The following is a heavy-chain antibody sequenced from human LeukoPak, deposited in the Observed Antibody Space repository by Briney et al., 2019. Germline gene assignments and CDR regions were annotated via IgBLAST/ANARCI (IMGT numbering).Heavy chain of an antibody. D-gene: IGHD3-10*01. CDR3: VRGYYGSGSYEYYMDV. CDR2: INPNSGGT. Sequence: ASVKVSCKASGYTFTGYYMHWVRQAPGQGLEWMGWINPNSGGTNYAQKFQGRVTMTRDTSISTAYMELSRLRSDDTAVYYCVRGYYGSGSYEYYMDVWGKGTTVSVSS. V-gene: IGHV1-2*02. CDR1: GYTFTGYY. J-gene: IGHJ6*03.